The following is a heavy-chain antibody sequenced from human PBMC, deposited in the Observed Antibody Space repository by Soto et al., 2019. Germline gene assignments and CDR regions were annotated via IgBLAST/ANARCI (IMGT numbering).Heavy chain of an antibody. CDR1: GFTFSSYC. V-gene: IGHV3-33*01. J-gene: IGHJ4*02. CDR3: ARDASYYASGSYN. Sequence: GGSLRLSCAASGFTFSSYCMHWVRQAPGKGLEWVAVIWYDGSNKYYADSVKGRFTISRDNSKNTLYLQMNSLRAEDTAVYYCARDASYYASGSYNWGQGTLVTVSS. CDR2: IWYDGSNK. D-gene: IGHD3-10*01.